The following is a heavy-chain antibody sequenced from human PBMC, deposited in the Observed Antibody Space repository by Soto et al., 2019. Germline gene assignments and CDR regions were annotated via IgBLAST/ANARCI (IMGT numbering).Heavy chain of an antibody. J-gene: IGHJ4*02. Sequence: QITLKESGPTVVKPTQTLTLTCTFSGFSLRTSGVGVGWIRQPPGEALEWLTLIYWDDDKRYSPSLKSRLSITKDTSKNQVVLTITNMDPSDTPTYFCARHYLDSDGLHYPPWFWGQGILVSVSS. V-gene: IGHV2-5*02. CDR1: GFSLRTSGVG. D-gene: IGHD3-22*01. CDR3: ARHYLDSDGLHYPPWF. CDR2: IYWDDDK.